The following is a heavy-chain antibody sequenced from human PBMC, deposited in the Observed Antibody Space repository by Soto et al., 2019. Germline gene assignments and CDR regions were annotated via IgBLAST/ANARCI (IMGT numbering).Heavy chain of an antibody. J-gene: IGHJ4*02. CDR1: GFTFSSYG. CDR2: ISYDGSNK. V-gene: IGHV3-30*03. CDR3: ARDGDYDIMHGYPNYYFDY. D-gene: IGHD3-9*01. Sequence: QVQLVESGGGVVQPGRSLRLSCAASGFTFSSYGMHWVRQAPGKGLEWVAVISYDGSNKYYADSVKGRFTISRDNSKNTLYLKMNSMRAEDTAVYYCARDGDYDIMHGYPNYYFDYWGQGTLVTDSS.